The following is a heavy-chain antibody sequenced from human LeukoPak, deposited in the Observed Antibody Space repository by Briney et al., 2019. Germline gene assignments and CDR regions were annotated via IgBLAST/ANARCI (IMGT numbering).Heavy chain of an antibody. CDR1: GGSISSYY. CDR2: IYYSGST. CDR3: ARAPYYSGSFLATYYYNYMDV. Sequence: PSETLSLTCTVSGGSISSYYWSWIRQPPGKGLEWIAYIYYSGSTNYNPSLKSRVTISVDTSKNQFSLKLGSVTAADTAVYYCARAPYYSGSFLATYYYNYMDVWGKGTTVTVSS. V-gene: IGHV4-59*12. D-gene: IGHD1-26*01. J-gene: IGHJ6*03.